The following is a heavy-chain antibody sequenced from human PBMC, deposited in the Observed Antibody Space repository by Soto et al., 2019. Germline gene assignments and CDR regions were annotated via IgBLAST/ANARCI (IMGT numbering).Heavy chain of an antibody. D-gene: IGHD2-15*01. CDR1: GGPLKSGGYY. CDR2: IYYTGRT. J-gene: IGHJ4*02. CDR3: ARDLGGWPDY. V-gene: IGHV4-31*02. Sequence: SETLSLTCTVSGGPLKSGGYYWSWIRQHPGRGLEWIGYIYYTGRTYYNPSLESRVTFSVDTSKNQFSLKLSSVTAADTAVYYCARDLGGWPDYWGQGTLVTVSS.